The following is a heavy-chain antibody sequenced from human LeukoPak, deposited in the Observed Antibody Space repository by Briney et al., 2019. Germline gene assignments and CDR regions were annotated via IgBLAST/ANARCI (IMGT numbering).Heavy chain of an antibody. CDR3: ARDRGYCSSTSCYWGMDV. CDR2: INPNGGNT. V-gene: IGHV1-46*01. CDR1: GYTFTSYS. Sequence: EASVTVSCKASGYTFTSYSIHWVRQAPGQGLEWMGRINPNGGNTNYAQKFQGRVTVTRDTSTSTVYMELSSLRSEDTAVYYCARDRGYCSSTSCYWGMDVWGQGTTVTVSS. D-gene: IGHD2-2*01. J-gene: IGHJ6*02.